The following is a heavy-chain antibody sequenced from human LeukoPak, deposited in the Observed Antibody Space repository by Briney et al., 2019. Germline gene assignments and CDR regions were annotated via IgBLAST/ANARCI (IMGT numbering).Heavy chain of an antibody. CDR2: VSGYNGNT. CDR1: GYTFTSYA. Sequence: GASVKVSCKASGYTFTSYAFSWVRQAPGQGLEWIGWVSGYNGNTDYAQKVQGRVTMTTDTSTSTAYMEMRSLRSDDTAVYYGARTGWGLPAAGDWFDPWGQGTLVTVSS. J-gene: IGHJ5*02. CDR3: ARTGWGLPAAGDWFDP. D-gene: IGHD2-2*01. V-gene: IGHV1-18*04.